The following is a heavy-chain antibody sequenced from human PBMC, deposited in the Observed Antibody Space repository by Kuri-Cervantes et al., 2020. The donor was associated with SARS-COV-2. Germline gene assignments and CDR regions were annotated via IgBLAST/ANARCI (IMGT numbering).Heavy chain of an antibody. CDR2: INHSGST. CDR1: GGSFRGYY. V-gene: IGHV4-34*01. CDR3: ARLAIGDCSSTSCQSGFDP. Sequence: GSLRLSCAVYGGSFRGYYWSWIRQPPGKGLEWIGEINHSGSTNYNPSLKSRVTMSVDTSKNQFSLKLSSVTAADTAVYYCARLAIGDCSSTSCQSGFDPWGQGTLVTVSS. D-gene: IGHD2-2*01. J-gene: IGHJ5*02.